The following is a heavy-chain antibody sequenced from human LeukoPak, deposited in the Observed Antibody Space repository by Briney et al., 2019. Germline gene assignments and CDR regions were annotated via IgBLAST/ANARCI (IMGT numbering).Heavy chain of an antibody. CDR2: IYYSGST. D-gene: IGHD3-10*01. CDR1: GSSISSYY. Sequence: PSETLSLTCTVSGSSISSYYWSWIRQPPGKGLEWIGYIYYSGSTNYNPSLKSRVTISVDTSKNQFSLKLSSVTAADTAVYYWARQGGGYGSGSYGLGYYYYGMDVWGQGTTVTVSS. V-gene: IGHV4-59*08. J-gene: IGHJ6*02. CDR3: ARQGGGYGSGSYGLGYYYYGMDV.